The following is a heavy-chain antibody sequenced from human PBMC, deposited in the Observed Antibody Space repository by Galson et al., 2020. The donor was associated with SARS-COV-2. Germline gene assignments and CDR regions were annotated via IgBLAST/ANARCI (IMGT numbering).Heavy chain of an antibody. CDR1: GFTFNDYA. J-gene: IGHJ4*02. Sequence: GESLKISCAASGFTFNDYAMHWVRQTPGKGLEWVSLISWYGSSTYYADTVQGRFTITRDNSKNALYLQMNSLRAEDTALYYCAKAGGLSRVTFFFDYWGQGTLVTVSS. CDR2: ISWYGSST. CDR3: AKAGGLSRVTFFFDY. V-gene: IGHV3-43D*04. D-gene: IGHD2-21*02.